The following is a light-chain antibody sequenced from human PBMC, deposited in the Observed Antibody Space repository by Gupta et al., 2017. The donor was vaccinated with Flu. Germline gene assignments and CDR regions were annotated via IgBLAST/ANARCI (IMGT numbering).Light chain of an antibody. CDR3: AAWDDSRSGYV. Sequence: QSVLTQPPSASGTPGQRVTISCSGRSSNIGSNYVYWYQQLPGTAPKLLIYRNNQRPSGVPDRFSGSKSGTSASLAISGLRAEDEADYYCAAWDDSRSGYVFGTGTKVTVL. CDR1: SSNIGSNY. V-gene: IGLV1-47*01. J-gene: IGLJ1*01. CDR2: RNN.